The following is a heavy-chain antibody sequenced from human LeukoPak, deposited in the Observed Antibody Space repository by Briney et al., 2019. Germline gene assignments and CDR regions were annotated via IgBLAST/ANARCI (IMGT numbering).Heavy chain of an antibody. CDR3: ARGNPPYYFNY. CDR1: GYTFTSYY. D-gene: IGHD1-14*01. V-gene: IGHV1-46*01. J-gene: IGHJ4*02. CDR2: INPNGGST. Sequence: ASVKVSCKASGYTFTSYYMHWARQAPGQGLEWMGLINPNGGSTTYAQKFQGRVTMTRDTSTSTVYMNLSSLRSEDTAVYSCARGNPPYYFNYWGQGTLVTVSS.